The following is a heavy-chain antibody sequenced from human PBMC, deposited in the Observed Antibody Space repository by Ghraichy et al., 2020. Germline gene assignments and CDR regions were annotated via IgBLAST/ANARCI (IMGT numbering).Heavy chain of an antibody. CDR1: GFTFDDYT. J-gene: IGHJ6*02. CDR2: ISWDGGST. D-gene: IGHD6-13*01. CDR3: AKDTRSSSTRRAYGMDV. V-gene: IGHV3-43*01. Sequence: GESLNISCAASGFTFDDYTMHWVRQAPGKGLEWVSLISWDGGSTYYADSVKGRFTISRDNSKNSLYLQMNSLRTEDTALYYCAKDTRSSSTRRAYGMDVWGQGTTVTVSS.